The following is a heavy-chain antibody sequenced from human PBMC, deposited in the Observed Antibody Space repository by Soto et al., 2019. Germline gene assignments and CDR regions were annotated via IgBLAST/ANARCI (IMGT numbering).Heavy chain of an antibody. V-gene: IGHV3-11*01. Sequence: GGSLRLSCAASGFTFSDYYMSWIRQAPGKGLEWVSYISSSGSTIYYADSVKGRFTISRDNAKNSLYLQMNSLRAEDTAVYYCARDPDTYYYGSGSYYTSRYMDVWGKGTTVTVSS. CDR1: GFTFSDYY. CDR3: ARDPDTYYYGSGSYYTSRYMDV. CDR2: ISSSGSTI. J-gene: IGHJ6*03. D-gene: IGHD3-10*01.